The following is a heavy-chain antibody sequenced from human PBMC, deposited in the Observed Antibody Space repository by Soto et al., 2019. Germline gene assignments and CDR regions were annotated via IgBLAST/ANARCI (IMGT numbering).Heavy chain of an antibody. CDR1: GFTFSDYY. V-gene: IGHV3-11*05. CDR3: ARTIAAAGGRRYFDL. D-gene: IGHD6-13*01. Sequence: QVQLVESGGGLVKPGGSLRLSCAASGFTFSDYYMSWIRQAPGKGLEWISYISSSSSYTNYADSVKGRFTISTDNAKNSLYLQMNSLRAEDTAVYYCARTIAAAGGRRYFDLWAPGTPVTVSS. J-gene: IGHJ2*01. CDR2: ISSSSSYT.